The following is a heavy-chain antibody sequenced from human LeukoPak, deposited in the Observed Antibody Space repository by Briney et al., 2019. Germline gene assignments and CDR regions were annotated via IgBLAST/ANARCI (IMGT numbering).Heavy chain of an antibody. J-gene: IGHJ4*02. CDR2: ISTYTGNT. CDR3: ARYVDSSGYLDH. V-gene: IGHV1-18*01. CDR1: GYRFTSYG. D-gene: IGHD3-22*01. Sequence: APVKVSCKASGYRFTSYGIGWVRQAPGQGLEWMGWISTYTGNTNYAQKVQGRVTMTTDTSTSTAYMELRSLRSDDTAVYSCARYVDSSGYLDHWGQGTLVTVSS.